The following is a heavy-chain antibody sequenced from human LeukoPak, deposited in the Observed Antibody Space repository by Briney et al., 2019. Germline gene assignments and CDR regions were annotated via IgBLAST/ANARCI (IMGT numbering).Heavy chain of an antibody. CDR1: GYTFTSYD. Sequence: ASVKVSCKASGYTFTSYDINWVRQATGQGLEWMGWMNPNSGNTDYAQKFQGRVTITRSTSISTAYTELGSLRSEDTAVYYCARQRDSFDIWGQGTTVTVSS. CDR2: MNPNSGNT. CDR3: ARQRDSFDI. D-gene: IGHD3-22*01. J-gene: IGHJ3*02. V-gene: IGHV1-8*03.